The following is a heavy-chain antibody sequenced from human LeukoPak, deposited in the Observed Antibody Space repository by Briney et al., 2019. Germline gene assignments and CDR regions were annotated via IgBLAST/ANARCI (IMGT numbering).Heavy chain of an antibody. V-gene: IGHV5-51*01. CDR2: IYPDDSDT. D-gene: IGHD2-8*01. Sequence: GESLKISCKHSEYSFPNYCIGWVRQMPGKGLEWMGIIYPDDSDTRYSPSFQGQVTISADRSISTAYLQWSSLKASDTAMYYCARNGGTDAFDIWGQGTMVTVSS. J-gene: IGHJ3*02. CDR3: ARNGGTDAFDI. CDR1: EYSFPNYC.